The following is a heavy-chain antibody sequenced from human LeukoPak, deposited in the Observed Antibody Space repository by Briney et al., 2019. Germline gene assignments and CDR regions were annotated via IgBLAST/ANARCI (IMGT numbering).Heavy chain of an antibody. J-gene: IGHJ4*02. CDR2: ISGSGATT. CDR1: GFSFSAYG. Sequence: KAGGSLRLSCAASGLAASGFSFSAYGMNWVRQAPGRGLEWVSTISGSGATTYYGDSVKGRFTISRDNAKNSLYLQMNSLRAEDTAVYYCARVRGGSVAGKGIFDFWGQGTLVTVSS. CDR3: ARVRGGSVAGKGIFDF. V-gene: IGHV3-21*01. D-gene: IGHD6-19*01.